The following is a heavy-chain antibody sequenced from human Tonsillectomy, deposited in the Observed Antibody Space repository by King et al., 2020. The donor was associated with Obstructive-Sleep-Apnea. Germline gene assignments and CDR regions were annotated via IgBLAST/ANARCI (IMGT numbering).Heavy chain of an antibody. CDR1: GYTFTGYY. CDR2: INPNSGGT. V-gene: IGHV1-2*04. J-gene: IGHJ4*02. CDR3: ARSVYCTDRVCYSYFDY. Sequence: VQLVQSGAEVKKPGASVKVSCKASGYTFTGYYMHWVRQAPGQGLEWIGWINPNSGGTNYAQKFQGWVTMTRDTSISTAYMELSRLRSDDTAVYYCARSVYCTDRVCYSYFDYWGQGTLVTVSS. D-gene: IGHD2-8*01.